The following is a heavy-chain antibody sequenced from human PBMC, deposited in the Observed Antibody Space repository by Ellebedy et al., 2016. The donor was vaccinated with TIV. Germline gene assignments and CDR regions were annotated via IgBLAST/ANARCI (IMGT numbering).Heavy chain of an antibody. Sequence: GGSLRLSCADSGFTFNSYWMTWVRQAPGKGLEWVANINQDGSKRYYVDSVKGRFTISRDNPKRSLYLQMDSLSAEDTAVYYCATDGSYGDYLSPTHAFEIWGQGTMVTVSS. CDR3: ATDGSYGDYLSPTHAFEI. J-gene: IGHJ3*02. V-gene: IGHV3-7*03. D-gene: IGHD4-17*01. CDR2: INQDGSKR. CDR1: GFTFNSYW.